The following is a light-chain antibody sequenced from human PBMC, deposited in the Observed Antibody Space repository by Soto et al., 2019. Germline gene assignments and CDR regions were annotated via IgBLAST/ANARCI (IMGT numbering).Light chain of an antibody. CDR2: EVT. J-gene: IGLJ1*01. CDR3: SSHAGSSAFYV. V-gene: IGLV2-14*01. CDR1: SSDIGAYDY. Sequence: QSALSHPGSVCWSPGHSITISCTGTSSDIGAYDYVSWYQQYPGRVPKLLIHEVTNRPSGVSDRFSGSKSGNTASLTISGLHTEDEADYHCSSHAGSSAFYVFGTGTKVTVL.